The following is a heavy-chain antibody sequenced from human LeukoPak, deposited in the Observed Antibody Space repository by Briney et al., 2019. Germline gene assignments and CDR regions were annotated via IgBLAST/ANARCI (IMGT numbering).Heavy chain of an antibody. V-gene: IGHV1-24*01. Sequence: GASVKVSCKFSGYTLTELSMHWVRQAPGNGLEWMGGFDPEDGETIYAQKFQGRVTMTEDTSTDTAYMELSSLRSEDTAVYYCATLPSFNIVATIPWGQGTLVTVSS. CDR3: ATLPSFNIVATIP. CDR2: FDPEDGET. CDR1: GYTLTELS. J-gene: IGHJ5*02. D-gene: IGHD5-12*01.